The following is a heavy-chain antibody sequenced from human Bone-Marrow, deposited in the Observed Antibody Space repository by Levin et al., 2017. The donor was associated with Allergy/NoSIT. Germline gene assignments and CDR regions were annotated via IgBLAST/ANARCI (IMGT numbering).Heavy chain of an antibody. V-gene: IGHV3-64D*06. CDR2: ITSNGGST. J-gene: IGHJ4*02. D-gene: IGHD6-19*01. CDR3: LKDPFIAEAGTDC. CDR1: GFTFSTYA. Sequence: GESLKISCSASGFTFSTYAMHWVRQAPGKGLEYVSAITSNGGSTYYADSVKGRFTISRDNSKNTLYLQMSSLRPEDTAVYYCLKDPFIAEAGTDCWGQGTLVPVSS.